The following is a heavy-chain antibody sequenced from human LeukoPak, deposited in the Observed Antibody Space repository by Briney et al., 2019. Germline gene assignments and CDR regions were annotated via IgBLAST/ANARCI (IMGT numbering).Heavy chain of an antibody. CDR2: ITGRSDKT. CDR1: GFNFNKYD. V-gene: IGHV3-23*01. D-gene: IGHD6-19*01. Sequence: EGSLRLSCAASGFNFNKYDMTWARQAPGKGLEWVSTITGRSDKTYYTDSVKGRLVTTRDNSKDTLYLQMNSLRAEDTALYYCAKGGWLDDLGQGALVTVSS. CDR3: AKGGWLDD. J-gene: IGHJ4*02.